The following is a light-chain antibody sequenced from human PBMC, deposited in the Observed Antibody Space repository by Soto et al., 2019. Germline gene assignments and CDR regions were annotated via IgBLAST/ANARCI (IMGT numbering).Light chain of an antibody. J-gene: IGLJ3*02. Sequence: QSALTQPRSVSGSPGQSVTISCTGTSSDVGGYNYVSWYQQHPGKAPKLMIYDVSERPSGVPDRFSGSKSGNTASLTISGLQAEDEVDYYCYSYVGSYTLVFGGGTKLTVL. CDR3: YSYVGSYTLV. CDR2: DVS. CDR1: SSDVGGYNY. V-gene: IGLV2-11*01.